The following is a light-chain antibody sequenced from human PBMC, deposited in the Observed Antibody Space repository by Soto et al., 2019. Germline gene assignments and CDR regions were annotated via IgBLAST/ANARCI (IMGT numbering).Light chain of an antibody. J-gene: IGKJ4*01. CDR3: QQSYGIPQT. Sequence: DIQMIQSPSSLSASLGDRVTITCRATQNIDSYLNWYQQKPGKAPKLLIYLASTLQSGVPSRFSGSGSETRFTLTISSLQPEDFATYYCQQSYGIPQTFGGGTKVDIK. V-gene: IGKV1-39*01. CDR2: LAS. CDR1: QNIDSY.